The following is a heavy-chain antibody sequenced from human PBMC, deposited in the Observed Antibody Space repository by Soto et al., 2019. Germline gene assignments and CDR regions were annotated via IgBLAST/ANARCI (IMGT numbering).Heavy chain of an antibody. Sequence: PSRGLEWLGRTYYRSKWYNDYAVSVKSRITINPDTSKNQFSLQLNSVTPEDTAVYYCAREPTVIRSYFSEYWGHRTLVTGSS. CDR2: TYYRSKWYN. D-gene: IGHD2-21*01. J-gene: IGHJ4*01. V-gene: IGHV6-1*01. CDR3: AREPTVIRSYFSEY.